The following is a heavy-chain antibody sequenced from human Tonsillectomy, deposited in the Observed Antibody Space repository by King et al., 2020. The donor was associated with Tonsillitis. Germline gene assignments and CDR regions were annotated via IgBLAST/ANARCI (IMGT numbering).Heavy chain of an antibody. D-gene: IGHD1-14*01. CDR1: GFTFSSYW. CDR2: IKQDGSEA. V-gene: IGHV3-7*03. J-gene: IGHJ2*01. Sequence: VQLVESGGGLVQPGGSLRLSCAASGFTFSSYWMSWVRQAPGKGLEWGANIKQDGSEAYYVDSVPGRLTISRDNAENSLYLQMNSLRAEDTAVYYCARDSLTATRAFDLWGRGTLVTVSS. CDR3: ARDSLTATRAFDL.